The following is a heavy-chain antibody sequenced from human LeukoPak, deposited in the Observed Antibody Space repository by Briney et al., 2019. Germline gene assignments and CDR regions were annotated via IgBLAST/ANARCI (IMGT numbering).Heavy chain of an antibody. CDR1: GFTFSSYD. V-gene: IGHV3-13*01. CDR2: IDPAGDT. Sequence: GGSLRLSCAASGFTFSSYDMHWVRQVTGKGLEWVSAIDPAGDTYYPDSVKGRFTISREDAKNSLYLQMNSLRAGDTAVYYCVRASSGFDYWGQGALVTVSS. CDR3: VRASSGFDY. D-gene: IGHD2-15*01. J-gene: IGHJ4*02.